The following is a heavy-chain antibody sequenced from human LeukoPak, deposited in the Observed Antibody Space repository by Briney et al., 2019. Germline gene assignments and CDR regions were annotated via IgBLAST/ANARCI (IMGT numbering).Heavy chain of an antibody. Sequence: PGGSLRLSCAASGFTVSSNYMSWVRQAPGKGLEWVSVIYSGGSTYYADSVKGRFTISRDNSKNTLYLQMNSLRAEDTAVYYCARDRWSGYSYGMDVWGQGTTVTVPS. CDR3: ARDRWSGYSYGMDV. CDR2: IYSGGST. V-gene: IGHV3-53*01. CDR1: GFTVSSNY. J-gene: IGHJ6*02. D-gene: IGHD3-3*01.